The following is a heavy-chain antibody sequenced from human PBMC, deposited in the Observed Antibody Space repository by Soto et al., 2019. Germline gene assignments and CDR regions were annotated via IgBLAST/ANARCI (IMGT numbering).Heavy chain of an antibody. V-gene: IGHV3-23*01. CDR1: GFTFTSYA. D-gene: IGHD3-9*01. Sequence: EVQLLESGGGLVQPGGSLRLSCEASGFTFTSYALSWVRQSPGKGLEWVSAISRTGENTHYADSVKGRFTISRDNPRTTLYLQTNSPRAEDTAVFYCVKLRTDWVNDAFEMWGQGTMVTVSS. CDR3: VKLRTDWVNDAFEM. CDR2: ISRTGENT. J-gene: IGHJ3*02.